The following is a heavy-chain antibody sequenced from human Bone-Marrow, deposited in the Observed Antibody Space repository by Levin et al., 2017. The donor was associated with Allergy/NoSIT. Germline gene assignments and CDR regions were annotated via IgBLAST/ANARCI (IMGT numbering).Heavy chain of an antibody. CDR3: AKDQYSSSSGARRGYFDY. J-gene: IGHJ4*02. D-gene: IGHD6-6*01. CDR2: ISGSGGST. CDR1: GFTFSSYA. Sequence: QAGGSLRLSCAASGFTFSSYAMSWVRQAPGKGLEWVSAISGSGGSTYYADSVKGRFTISRDNSKNTLYLQMNSLRAEDTAVYYCAKDQYSSSSGARRGYFDYWGQGTLVTVSS. V-gene: IGHV3-23*01.